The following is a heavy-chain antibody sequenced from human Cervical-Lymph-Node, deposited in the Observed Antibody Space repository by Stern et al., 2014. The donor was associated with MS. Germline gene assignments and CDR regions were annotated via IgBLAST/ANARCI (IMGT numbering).Heavy chain of an antibody. CDR1: GFSLSASGVS. CDR3: ARGNSTGYYRDWFDP. Sequence: LVQSGPTLVKPTQTLTLTCTFSGFSLSASGVSVGWIRQPPGKALEWLALISWDDDKRYSPSLKSRLTITKDTSKNQVVLTMTNMDPVDTATFYCARGNSTGYYRDWFDPWGQGTLVTVSS. CDR2: ISWDDDK. J-gene: IGHJ5*02. V-gene: IGHV2-5*02. D-gene: IGHD6-19*01.